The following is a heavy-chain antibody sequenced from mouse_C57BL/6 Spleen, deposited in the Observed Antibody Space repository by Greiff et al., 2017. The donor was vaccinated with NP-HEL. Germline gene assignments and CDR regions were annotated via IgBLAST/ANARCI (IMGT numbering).Heavy chain of an antibody. CDR3: ARGDYDGLAWFAY. CDR2: IYPRDGST. Sequence: VQGVESDAELVKPGASVKISCKVSGYTFTDHTIHWMKQRPEQGLEWIGYIYPRDGSTKYNEKFKGKATLTADKSSSTAYMQLNSLTSEDAAVYFCARGDYDGLAWFAYWGQGTLVTVSA. CDR1: GYTFTDHT. J-gene: IGHJ3*01. D-gene: IGHD2-4*01. V-gene: IGHV1-78*01.